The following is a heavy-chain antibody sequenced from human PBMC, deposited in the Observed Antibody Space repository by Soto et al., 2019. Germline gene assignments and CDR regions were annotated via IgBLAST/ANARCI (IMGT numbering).Heavy chain of an antibody. D-gene: IGHD2-8*01. Sequence: EVQLLESGGGLVQPGGSLRLSCVASGFIFRTYTMNWVRQTPGKGLEWVSGIYGSGGAETFYADSVKGRFTIPRDDSRNTLYLQMNSLRTEDSAVYYCAKDRTPGGVWDLDYWGQGILVTVSS. CDR3: AKDRTPGGVWDLDY. CDR2: IYGSGGAET. J-gene: IGHJ4*02. CDR1: GFIFRTYT. V-gene: IGHV3-23*01.